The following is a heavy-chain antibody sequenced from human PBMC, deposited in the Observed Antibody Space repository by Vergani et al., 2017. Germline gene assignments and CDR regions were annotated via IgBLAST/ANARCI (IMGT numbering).Heavy chain of an antibody. CDR1: GFTFSSYS. Sequence: EVQLVESGGGLVQPGGSLRLSCAASGFTFSSYSMNWVRQAPGKGLEWVSYISSSSSTIYYADSVKGRFTISRDNAKNSLYLQMNSLRAEDTAVYYCARVIWGSSSWFYYYYGMDVWGQGTTVTVS. CDR3: ARVIWGSSSWFYYYYGMDV. V-gene: IGHV3-48*04. J-gene: IGHJ6*02. D-gene: IGHD6-13*01. CDR2: ISSSSSTI.